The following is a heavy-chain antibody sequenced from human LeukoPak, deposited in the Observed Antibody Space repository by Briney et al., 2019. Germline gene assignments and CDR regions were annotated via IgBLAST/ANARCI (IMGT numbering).Heavy chain of an antibody. CDR1: GFTFNDYG. V-gene: IGHV3-20*04. Sequence: GGSLTLSCAASGFTFNDYGLSWVCQAPGKGLEWVSGINWNGGSTGYADSVKGRFTISRDNAKNSLYLQMNSLRAEDTALYYCARGAYGDYSDYWGQGTLVTVSS. CDR3: ARGAYGDYSDY. D-gene: IGHD4-17*01. CDR2: INWNGGST. J-gene: IGHJ4*02.